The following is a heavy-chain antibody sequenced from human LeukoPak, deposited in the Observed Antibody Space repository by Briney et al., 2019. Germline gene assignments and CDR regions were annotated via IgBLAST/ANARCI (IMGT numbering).Heavy chain of an antibody. CDR1: GFNFRDYY. J-gene: IGHJ3*01. CDR2: IKGSGSII. CDR3: RRDFDLSTTKRSFDL. D-gene: IGHD1-1*01. Sequence: GGSLRLSSAASGFNFRDYYMGRIPEAPGKGLEWTSYIKGSGSIIFSADSEKGRFTISRDNAKTSLSLQMTSLRAEERAVYYCRRDFDLSTTKRSFDLSGQGTMVTVSS. V-gene: IGHV3-11*01.